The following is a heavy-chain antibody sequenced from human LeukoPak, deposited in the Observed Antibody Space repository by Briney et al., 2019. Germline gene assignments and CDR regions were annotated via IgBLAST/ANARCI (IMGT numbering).Heavy chain of an antibody. Sequence: PGGSLRLSCAASGFTFSSYAMSWVRQAPGKGLEWVSAISGSGGSTYYADSVKGRFTISRDNSKNTLYLQMNSLRAEDTAVYYCAREPLSYYYDSSGYYNDYWGQGTLVTVSS. CDR3: AREPLSYYYDSSGYYNDY. J-gene: IGHJ4*02. CDR2: ISGSGGST. D-gene: IGHD3-22*01. V-gene: IGHV3-23*01. CDR1: GFTFSSYA.